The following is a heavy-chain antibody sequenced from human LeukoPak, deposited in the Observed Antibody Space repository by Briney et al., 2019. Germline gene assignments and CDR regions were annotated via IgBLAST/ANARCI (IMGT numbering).Heavy chain of an antibody. CDR1: GFTFSSYS. CDR2: ISSSSSYI. J-gene: IGHJ4*02. CDR3: ARGGIVVVPVAIRTIDY. D-gene: IGHD2-2*02. V-gene: IGHV3-21*01. Sequence: KSGGSLRLSCAASGFTFSSYSMNWVRQAPGKGLEWVSSISSSSSYIYYADSAKGRFTISRDNAKNSLYLQMNSLRAEDTAVYYCARGGIVVVPVAIRTIDYGGQGRLVTVSS.